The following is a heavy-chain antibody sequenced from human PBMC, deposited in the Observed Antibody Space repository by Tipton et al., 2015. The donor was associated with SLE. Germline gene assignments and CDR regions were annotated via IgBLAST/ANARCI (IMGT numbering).Heavy chain of an antibody. D-gene: IGHD7-27*01. CDR1: GDSIRRTGFY. Sequence: TLSLTCTVSGDSIRRTGFYWVWIRLPPGKGLEWIGTIYYSGSTYYNPSLKSRVTISADMSKNQFSLKLYFVTASDTAVYYCARGTNLGSYFDYWGQVTLVTVSS. J-gene: IGHJ4*02. CDR2: IYYSGST. CDR3: ARGTNLGSYFDY. V-gene: IGHV4-39*07.